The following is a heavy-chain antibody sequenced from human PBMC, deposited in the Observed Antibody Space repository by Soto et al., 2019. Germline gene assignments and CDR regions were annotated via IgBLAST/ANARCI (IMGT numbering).Heavy chain of an antibody. CDR2: VYYSGTT. Sequence: SETLSLTCTVSGGSVSDKTYYWSWIRQPPGKRLEWIGYVYYSGTTNYNPSLKSRVTISVDLSKNRFSLRLSSVTTADTALYYCARTTAVPNTLRSRYFFDYWGQGTLVTVSS. V-gene: IGHV4-61*01. D-gene: IGHD4-17*01. J-gene: IGHJ4*02. CDR3: ARTTAVPNTLRSRYFFDY. CDR1: GGSVSDKTYY.